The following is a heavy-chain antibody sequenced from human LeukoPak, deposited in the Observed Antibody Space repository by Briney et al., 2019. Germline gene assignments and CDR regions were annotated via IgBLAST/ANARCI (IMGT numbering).Heavy chain of an antibody. D-gene: IGHD2/OR15-2a*01. CDR2: IYYSGST. J-gene: IGHJ3*02. CDR1: GGSISSGSYY. Sequence: SQTLSLTCTVSGGSISSGSYYWSWIRQPPGKGLEWIGYIYYSGSTNYNPSLKSRVTISVDTSKNQFSLELSSVTAADTAVYYCARENIDDAFDIWGQGTMVTVSS. CDR3: ARENIDDAFDI. V-gene: IGHV4-61*01.